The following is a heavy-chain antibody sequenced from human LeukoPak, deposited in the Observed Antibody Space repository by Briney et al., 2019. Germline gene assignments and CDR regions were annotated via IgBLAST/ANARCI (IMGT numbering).Heavy chain of an antibody. CDR1: GGSFSGYY. CDR3: ASGRMGAFDI. V-gene: IGHV4-34*01. D-gene: IGHD1-14*01. CDR2: INHSGST. J-gene: IGHJ3*02. Sequence: SETLSLTCAVYGGSFSGYYWSWIRQPPGKGLEWIGEINHSGSTNYNPSLKSRVTISVDTSKNQFSLKLSSVTAADTAVYYCASGRMGAFDIWGQGTMVTVSS.